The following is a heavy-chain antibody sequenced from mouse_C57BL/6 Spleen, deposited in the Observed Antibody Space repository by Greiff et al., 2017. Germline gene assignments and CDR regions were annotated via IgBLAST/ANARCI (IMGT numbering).Heavy chain of an antibody. J-gene: IGHJ2*01. CDR2: ISDGGSYT. CDR1: GFTFSSYA. Sequence: DVKLVESGGGLVKPGGSLKLSCAASGFTFSSYAMSWVRQTPEKRLEWVATISDGGSYTYYPDNVKGRFTISRDNAKNNLYLQMSHLKSEDTAMYYCAREDDYDVVDYWGQGTTLTVSS. V-gene: IGHV5-4*01. D-gene: IGHD2-4*01. CDR3: AREDDYDVVDY.